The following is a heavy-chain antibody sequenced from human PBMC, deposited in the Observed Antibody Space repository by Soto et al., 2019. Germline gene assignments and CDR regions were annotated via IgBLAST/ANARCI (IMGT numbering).Heavy chain of an antibody. V-gene: IGHV4-34*01. J-gene: IGHJ4*02. Sequence: QVQLQQWGAGLLKPSETLSLTCAVYGGSFSGYYWSWIRQPPGKGLEWIGEINHSGSTNYNPSLKSRVTISVDTSKNQFSLKLSSVTAADTAVYYCARADGGSSGWYLSVWGQGTLVTVSS. CDR2: INHSGST. CDR1: GGSFSGYY. CDR3: ARADGGSSGWYLSV. D-gene: IGHD6-19*01.